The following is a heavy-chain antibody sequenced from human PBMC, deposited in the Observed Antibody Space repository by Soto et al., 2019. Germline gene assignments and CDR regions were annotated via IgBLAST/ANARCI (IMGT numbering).Heavy chain of an antibody. Sequence: PGGSLRLSCAASGFTFSNAWMNWVRQAPGKGLEAEGRIKSKTDGGTTDYGAPVKGRFTISRDDSKNTLYLQMNSLKTEDTAVYYCTTADLYCSSTSCGFYSGHGTLVTVSS. CDR3: TTADLYCSSTSCGFY. CDR1: GFTFSNAW. D-gene: IGHD2-2*01. J-gene: IGHJ4*01. V-gene: IGHV3-15*07. CDR2: IKSKTDGGTT.